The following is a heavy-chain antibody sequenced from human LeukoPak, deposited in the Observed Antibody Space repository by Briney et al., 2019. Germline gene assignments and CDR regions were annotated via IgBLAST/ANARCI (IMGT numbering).Heavy chain of an antibody. Sequence: SETLSLTCTVSGGSISSGDYYWSWIRQPPGKGLEWIGYIYYSGSTYYNPSLKSRVTISVDTSKNQFSLKLSSVTAADTAVYYCARSTSSWNERDYWGQGTLVTVSS. V-gene: IGHV4-30-4*08. D-gene: IGHD2-2*01. CDR1: GGSISSGDYY. CDR2: IYYSGST. CDR3: ARSTSSWNERDY. J-gene: IGHJ4*02.